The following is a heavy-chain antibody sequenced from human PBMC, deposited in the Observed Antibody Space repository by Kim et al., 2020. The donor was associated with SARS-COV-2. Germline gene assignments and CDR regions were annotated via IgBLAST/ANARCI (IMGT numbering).Heavy chain of an antibody. CDR3: AKAVPKAHRARYYFDY. CDR2: ISGSGGST. Sequence: GGSLRLSCAASGFTFSSYAMSWVRQAPGKGLEWVSAISGSGGSTYYADSVKGRFTISRDNSKNTLYLQMNSLRAEDTAVYYCAKAVPKAHRARYYFDYWGQGTLVTVSS. V-gene: IGHV3-23*01. D-gene: IGHD3-16*01. J-gene: IGHJ4*02. CDR1: GFTFSSYA.